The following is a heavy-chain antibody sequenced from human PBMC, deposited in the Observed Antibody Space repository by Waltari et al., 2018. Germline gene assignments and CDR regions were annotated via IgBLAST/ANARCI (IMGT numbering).Heavy chain of an antibody. V-gene: IGHV4-39*07. CDR1: GGSIRSSSYY. CDR3: ASEGYCSGGSCYGY. J-gene: IGHJ4*02. CDR2: IYYSGST. D-gene: IGHD2-15*01. Sequence: QLQLQESGPGLVKPSETLSLTCTVSGGSIRSSSYYWGWIRQPPGKGLEWIGSIYYSGSTYYNPSLKSRVTISVDTSKNQFSLKLSSVTAADTAVYYCASEGYCSGGSCYGYWGQGTLVTVSS.